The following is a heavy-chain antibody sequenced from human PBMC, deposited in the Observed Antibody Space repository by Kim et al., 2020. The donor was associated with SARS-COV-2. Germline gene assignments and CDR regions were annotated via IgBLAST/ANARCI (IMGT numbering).Heavy chain of an antibody. CDR2: IKSKTDGGTT. Sequence: GGSLRLSCAASGFTFSNAWMSWVRQAPGKGLEWVGRIKSKTDGGTTDYAAPVKGRFTISRDDSKNTLYLQMNSLKTEDTAVYYCTTARAYCSSTSCYRGRFDPWGQGTRVTVSS. J-gene: IGHJ5*02. D-gene: IGHD2-2*02. CDR1: GFTFSNAW. CDR3: TTARAYCSSTSCYRGRFDP. V-gene: IGHV3-15*01.